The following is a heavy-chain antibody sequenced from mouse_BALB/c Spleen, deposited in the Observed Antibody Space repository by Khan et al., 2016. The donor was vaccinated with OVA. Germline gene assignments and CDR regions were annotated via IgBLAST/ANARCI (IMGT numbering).Heavy chain of an antibody. V-gene: IGHV1-5*01. CDR1: GYIFTSYW. Sequence: VQLQQSGTVLARPGASVGMSCKASGYIFTSYWIHWIKQRPGQGLEWLGAIYPGNSDTNYNQKFKGKAKLTAVTSTSTAYMELSRLANEDSAFYYCTRWGYWFAYWGQGTLVTVSA. D-gene: IGHD3-1*01. J-gene: IGHJ3*01. CDR2: IYPGNSDT. CDR3: TRWGYWFAY.